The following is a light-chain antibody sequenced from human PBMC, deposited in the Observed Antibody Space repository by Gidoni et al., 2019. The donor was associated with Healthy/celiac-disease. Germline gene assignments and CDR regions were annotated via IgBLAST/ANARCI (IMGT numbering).Light chain of an antibody. Sequence: DIQMNQSPSSLSASVGDRLTITCRSSQGISRYSNWYQQKPGKAPKLLIYAASSFQSGVPSRFSGSGSVKDLTLTISSLPPEDFATYYCQQSYSTPRFXPXTKVDIK. CDR2: AAS. V-gene: IGKV1-39*01. CDR1: QGISRY. J-gene: IGKJ3*01. CDR3: QQSYSTPR.